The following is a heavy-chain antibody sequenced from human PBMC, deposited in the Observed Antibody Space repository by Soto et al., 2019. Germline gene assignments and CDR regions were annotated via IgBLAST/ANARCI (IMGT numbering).Heavy chain of an antibody. J-gene: IGHJ6*02. Sequence: PGGSLRLSCAASGFTFSSYAMSWVRQAPGKGLEWVSAISGSGGSTYYADSVKGRFTISRDNSKNTLYLQMNSLRAEDTAVYYCAKMVGYSSSWSQNYYYYGMDVWGPGTPVTVSS. D-gene: IGHD6-13*01. V-gene: IGHV3-23*01. CDR2: ISGSGGST. CDR3: AKMVGYSSSWSQNYYYYGMDV. CDR1: GFTFSSYA.